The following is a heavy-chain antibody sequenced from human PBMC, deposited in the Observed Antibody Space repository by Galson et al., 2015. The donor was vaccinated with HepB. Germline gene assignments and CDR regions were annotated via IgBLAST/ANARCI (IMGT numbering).Heavy chain of an antibody. CDR2: ISYDGSNK. D-gene: IGHD3-9*01. V-gene: IGHV3-30*04. J-gene: IGHJ4*02. CDR1: GFTFSSYA. Sequence: SLRLSCAASGFTFSSYAMHWVRQAPGKGLEWVAVISYDGSNKYYADSVKDRFTISRDNSKNTLYLQMNSLRAEDTAVYYCARGGKGYDILTAYLGYWGQGTLVTVSS. CDR3: ARGGKGYDILTAYLGY.